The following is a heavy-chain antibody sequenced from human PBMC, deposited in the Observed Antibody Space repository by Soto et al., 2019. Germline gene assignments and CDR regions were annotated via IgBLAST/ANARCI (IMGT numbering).Heavy chain of an antibody. J-gene: IGHJ5*02. CDR3: VRGGDDETGWFDP. CDR2: VIPIYSAA. D-gene: IGHD2-21*02. CDR1: GGTFSNYG. Sequence: QVQLVQSGAEVKKPGSSVEVSCKASGGTFSNYGVNWVRQAPGQGLEWMGGVIPIYSAAHYAQKFQGRLSITADASTDTAYMELRSHTSADTAVYYFVRGGDDETGWFDPWGQGTLVTVYS. V-gene: IGHV1-69*01.